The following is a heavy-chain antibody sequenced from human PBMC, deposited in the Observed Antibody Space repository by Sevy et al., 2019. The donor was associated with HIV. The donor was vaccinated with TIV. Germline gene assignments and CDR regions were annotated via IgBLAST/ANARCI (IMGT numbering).Heavy chain of an antibody. Sequence: GGSLRLSCAAFGFSFSSSGMHWVRQAPGKGLEWVADIWYDGSKQYYEDSVKGRFTMSRDNSKKTVYLQMNSLRVEDTAVYYCARGVLGAAAGYDYMDIWGKGTTVTVSS. V-gene: IGHV3-33*01. D-gene: IGHD6-13*01. CDR3: ARGVLGAAAGYDYMDI. CDR1: GFSFSSSG. J-gene: IGHJ6*03. CDR2: IWYDGSKQ.